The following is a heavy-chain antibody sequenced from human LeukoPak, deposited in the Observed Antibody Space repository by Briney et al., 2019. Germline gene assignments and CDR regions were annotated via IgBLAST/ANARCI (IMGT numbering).Heavy chain of an antibody. CDR2: ISAYNGNT. CDR1: GYTFASYG. J-gene: IGHJ4*02. CDR3: ARRGVFYYDSSGRANYYFDY. Sequence: GASVKVSCKASGYTFASYGLSWVRQAPGQGLEWMGWISAYNGNTNYAQKLQGRVTMTTDTSTSTAYMELRSLRSDDTAVYYCARRGVFYYDSSGRANYYFDYWGQGTLVTVSS. V-gene: IGHV1-18*01. D-gene: IGHD3-22*01.